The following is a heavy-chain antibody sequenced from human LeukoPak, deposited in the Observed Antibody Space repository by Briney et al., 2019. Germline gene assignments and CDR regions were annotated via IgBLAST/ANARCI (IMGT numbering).Heavy chain of an antibody. V-gene: IGHV4-34*01. J-gene: IGHJ4*02. D-gene: IGHD3-10*01. CDR3: ARGLWFGESRPYYYDY. CDR1: GGSFSGYY. CDR2: INDSGST. Sequence: SETLSLTCAVYGGSFSGYYWSWLRQPPGKGLEWIGDINDSGSTNYNPSLKSRVTISVDTSMNQFSLKLSSVTAADTAEYYCARGLWFGESRPYYYDYWGQGNLVTVST.